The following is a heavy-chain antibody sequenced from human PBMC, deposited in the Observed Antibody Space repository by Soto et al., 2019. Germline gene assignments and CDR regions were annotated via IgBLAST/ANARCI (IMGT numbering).Heavy chain of an antibody. CDR1: GGTFSSYA. D-gene: IGHD3-9*01. CDR3: ARPRGGYDILTGYYGEYYYYGMDV. J-gene: IGHJ6*02. V-gene: IGHV1-69*13. CDR2: IIPIFGTA. Sequence: SSVKVSCKASGGTFSSYAISWVRQAPGQGLEWMGGIIPIFGTANYAQKFQGRVTITADESTSTAYMELSSLRSEDTAVYYCARPRGGYDILTGYYGEYYYYGMDVWGQGTTVTLSS.